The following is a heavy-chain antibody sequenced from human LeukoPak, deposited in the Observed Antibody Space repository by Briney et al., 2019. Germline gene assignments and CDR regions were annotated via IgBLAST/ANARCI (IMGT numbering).Heavy chain of an antibody. D-gene: IGHD5-18*01. CDR2: ISISSSYI. J-gene: IGHJ3*02. CDR1: GFTFSTYT. Sequence: KAGGPLRLSCAASGFTFSTYTMNWVRQAPGKGLEWVSFISISSSYIYYADSVKGRFTISRDNAKNSPYLQMNSLRAEDTAVYYCARGPHSALDTDDAFDIWGQGTMVTVSS. CDR3: ARGPHSALDTDDAFDI. V-gene: IGHV3-21*06.